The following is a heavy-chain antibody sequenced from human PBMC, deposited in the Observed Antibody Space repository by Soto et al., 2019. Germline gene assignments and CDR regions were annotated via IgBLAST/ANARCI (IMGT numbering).Heavy chain of an antibody. D-gene: IGHD3-10*01. CDR1: GFTFSSYG. Sequence: SGFTFSSYGMHWVRQAPGKGLECVANMKQDGSERIYVDSVKGRFTISRDNAKSSLYLQMNSLTAEDTAVYYCARDAYYYGSGRFDHWGQGTLVTVSS. J-gene: IGHJ4*02. CDR2: MKQDGSER. CDR3: ARDAYYYGSGRFDH. V-gene: IGHV3-7*03.